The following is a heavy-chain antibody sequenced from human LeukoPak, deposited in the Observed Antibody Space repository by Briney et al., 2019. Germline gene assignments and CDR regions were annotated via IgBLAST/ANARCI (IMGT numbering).Heavy chain of an antibody. J-gene: IGHJ4*02. CDR2: INSDGTTT. D-gene: IGHD3-3*01. CDR1: GFTFVNFW. V-gene: IGHV3-74*01. CDR3: ARSRFSLGVADFDY. Sequence: GGSLRLSCEASGFTFVNFWMHWVRQSPGKGLEWGAHINSDGTTTTYADSVKGRFTISRDNVKNTQYLQMTGLRVDDTAMYFCARSRFSLGVADFDYWGQGTLVTVSS.